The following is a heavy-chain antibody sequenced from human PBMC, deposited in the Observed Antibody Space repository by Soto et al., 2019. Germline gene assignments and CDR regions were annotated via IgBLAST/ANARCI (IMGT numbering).Heavy chain of an antibody. V-gene: IGHV3-53*01. CDR3: ARVGSSGWMNYFDC. CDR1: GVTVSTNY. CDR2: MYTGGRT. J-gene: IGHJ4*02. Sequence: GGSLRLSCAASGVTVSTNYMTWVRQAPGKGLEWVSVMYTGGRTYYADSVNGRFTISRDNSKNTVYLQMNSLRADDTAVYYCARVGSSGWMNYFDCWGQGTLVTVPS. D-gene: IGHD6-19*01.